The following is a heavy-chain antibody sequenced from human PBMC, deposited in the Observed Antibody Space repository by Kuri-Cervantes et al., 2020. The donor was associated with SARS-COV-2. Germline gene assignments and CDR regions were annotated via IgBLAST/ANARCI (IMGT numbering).Heavy chain of an antibody. CDR3: AREGYRSSTSSHDAFDI. Sequence: GGSLRLSCAASGFTFSSYWMSWVRQAPGKGLEWVANIKQDGSEKYYVDSVKGRFTISRDNAKNSLYLQMNSLGAEDTAVYYCAREGYRSSTSSHDAFDIWGQGTMVTVSS. CDR2: IKQDGSEK. CDR1: GFTFSSYW. J-gene: IGHJ3*02. V-gene: IGHV3-7*01. D-gene: IGHD2-2*01.